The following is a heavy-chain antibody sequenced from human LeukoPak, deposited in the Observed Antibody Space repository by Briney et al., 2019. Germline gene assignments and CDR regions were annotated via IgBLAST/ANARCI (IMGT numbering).Heavy chain of an antibody. CDR2: ISISSSYI. D-gene: IGHD1-7*01. V-gene: IGHV3-21*04. CDR3: AKRRGLELLYYYYMDV. CDR1: GFTFSRYS. J-gene: IGHJ6*03. Sequence: GGSLRLSCAASGFTFSRYSMNWVRQAPGKGLEWVSSISISSSYIYYADSVKGRFTISRDNSKNTLYLQMNSLRAEDTAVYYCAKRRGLELLYYYYMDVWGKGTTVTVSS.